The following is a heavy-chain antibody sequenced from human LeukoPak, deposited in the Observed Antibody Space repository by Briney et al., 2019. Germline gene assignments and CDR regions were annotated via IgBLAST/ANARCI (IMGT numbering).Heavy chain of an antibody. J-gene: IGHJ4*02. D-gene: IGHD2-15*01. Sequence: GGSLRLSCAASGFTFNTYSMNWVRQAPGKGLEWVSYISSSSTIYYADSVKGRFTISRDNAKNSLYLQMNTLRAEDTAVYYCARVGVVTAPLDYWGQGTLVTVSS. CDR2: ISSSSTI. V-gene: IGHV3-48*01. CDR3: ARVGVVTAPLDY. CDR1: GFTFNTYS.